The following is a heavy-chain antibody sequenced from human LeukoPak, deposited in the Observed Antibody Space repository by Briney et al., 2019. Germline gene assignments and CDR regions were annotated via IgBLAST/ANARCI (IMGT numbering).Heavy chain of an antibody. CDR3: AREPVGNYYGSGSFDY. D-gene: IGHD3-10*01. V-gene: IGHV4-59*05. CDR1: GGSISSHY. Sequence: SETLSLTCTVSGGSISSHYWSWIRQPPGKGLEWIGSIYYSGSTYYNPSLKSRVTISVDTSKNQFSLKLSSVTAADTAVYYCAREPVGNYYGSGSFDYWGQGTLVTVSS. J-gene: IGHJ4*02. CDR2: IYYSGST.